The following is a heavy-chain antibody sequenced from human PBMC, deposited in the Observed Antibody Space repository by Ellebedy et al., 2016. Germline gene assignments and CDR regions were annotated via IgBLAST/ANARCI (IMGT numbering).Heavy chain of an antibody. CDR3: AKTEDSSGYLNDKIGYYGMDV. D-gene: IGHD3-22*01. J-gene: IGHJ6*02. CDR2: ISYDGSNK. V-gene: IGHV3-30*18. Sequence: GESLKISXAASGFTVSSNYMSWVRQAPGKGLEWVAVISYDGSNKYYSDSVKGRFTISRDNSKNTLYLQMNSLRAEDTAVYYCAKTEDSSGYLNDKIGYYGMDVWGQGTTVTVSS. CDR1: GFTVSSNY.